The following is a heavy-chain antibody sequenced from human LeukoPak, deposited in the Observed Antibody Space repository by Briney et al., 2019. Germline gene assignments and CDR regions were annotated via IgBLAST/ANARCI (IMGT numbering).Heavy chain of an antibody. CDR1: RFTVSSNY. D-gene: IGHD3-10*01. V-gene: IGHV3-66*01. CDR3: ASGSLLWFGEFKF. J-gene: IGHJ4*02. Sequence: PGGSLRLSCAASRFTVSSNYMSWVRQAPGKGLEWVSVIYSGGSTYYADSVKGRFTTSRDNSKNTLYLQMNSLRAEDTAVYYCASGSLLWFGEFKFWGQGTLVTVSS. CDR2: IYSGGST.